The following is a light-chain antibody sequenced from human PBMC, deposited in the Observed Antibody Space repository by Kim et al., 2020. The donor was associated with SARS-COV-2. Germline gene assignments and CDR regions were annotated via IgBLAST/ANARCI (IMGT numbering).Light chain of an antibody. CDR1: QSVRSY. J-gene: IGKJ4*01. V-gene: IGKV3-11*01. CDR2: DAS. CDR3: QQHSNWLT. Sequence: SLSPGERATLSCRASQSVRSYLAWYQQKPGQAPRLLIYDASNRATGIPARFSGSGSGTDFTLTISSLEPEDFAVYYCQQHSNWLTVGGGTKVDIK.